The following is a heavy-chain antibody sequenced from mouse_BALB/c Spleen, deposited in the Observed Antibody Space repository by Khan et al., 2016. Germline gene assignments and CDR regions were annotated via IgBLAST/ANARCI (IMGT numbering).Heavy chain of an antibody. V-gene: IGHV1-80*01. CDR2: IYPGDGDT. Sequence: QVQLQQSGAELVRPGSSVKISCKASGYAFSSYWMNWVKQRPGQGLEWIGQIYPGDGDTNYNGKFKGKATLTADKSSSTAYMQLSSLTSEYSASYFCAKLTATREAMDYWGQGTSVTVSS. CDR3: AKLTATREAMDY. D-gene: IGHD4-1*01. J-gene: IGHJ4*01. CDR1: GYAFSSYW.